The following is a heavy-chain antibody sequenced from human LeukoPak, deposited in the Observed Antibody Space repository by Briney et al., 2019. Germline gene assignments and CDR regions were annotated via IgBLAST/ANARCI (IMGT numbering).Heavy chain of an antibody. D-gene: IGHD6-13*01. CDR3: ARPWYSSSQDWYFDL. Sequence: GESLKISCKGSGYSFTNYWIGWVRQMPGKGLEWMGRIDPSDSYTSYSPSFQGHVTISADKSISTAYLQWSSLKASDTAMYYCARPWYSSSQDWYFDLWGRGTLVTVSS. CDR2: IDPSDSYT. V-gene: IGHV5-10-1*01. J-gene: IGHJ2*01. CDR1: GYSFTNYW.